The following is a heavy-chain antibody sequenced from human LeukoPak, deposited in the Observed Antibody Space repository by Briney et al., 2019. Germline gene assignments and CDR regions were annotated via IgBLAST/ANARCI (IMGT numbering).Heavy chain of an antibody. J-gene: IGHJ5*02. CDR1: GLTFSSYS. V-gene: IGHV3-30*18. CDR2: ISYDGSNK. Sequence: GGSLRLSCAVSGLTFSSYSMHWVRQAPGKGLEWVAVISYDGSNKYYADSVKGRFTISRDNSKNTLYLQMNSLRAEDTAVYYCAKGHWFDPWGQGTLVTVSS. CDR3: AKGHWFDP.